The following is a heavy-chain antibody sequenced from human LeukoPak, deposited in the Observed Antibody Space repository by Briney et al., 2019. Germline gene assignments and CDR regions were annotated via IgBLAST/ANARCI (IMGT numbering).Heavy chain of an antibody. J-gene: IGHJ4*02. CDR1: GYTFTGYY. CDR2: INPNSGGT. Sequence: ASVKVSCKASGYTFTGYYMHWVRQAPGQGLEWMGWINPNSGGTNYAQKFQGRVTMTRDTSISTAYMELSRLRSDDTAVYYCARVLARYSSSKYYFDYWGQGTLVTVSS. CDR3: ARVLARYSSSKYYFDY. V-gene: IGHV1-2*02. D-gene: IGHD6-13*01.